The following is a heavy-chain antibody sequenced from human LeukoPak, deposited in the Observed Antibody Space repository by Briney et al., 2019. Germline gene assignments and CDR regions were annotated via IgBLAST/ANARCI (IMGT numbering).Heavy chain of an antibody. CDR1: GFTFSSYA. Sequence: PGGSLRLSCAASGFTFSSYAMSWVRQAPGKGLEWVSAISSSGGSTYYADSVKGRFKLSSENSKNTLYLQMNRMRPEATAVYYCATPERVTGDPSNGDYWGQGTLVTVS. D-gene: IGHD7-27*01. CDR3: ATPERVTGDPSNGDY. J-gene: IGHJ4*02. CDR2: ISSSGGST. V-gene: IGHV3-23*01.